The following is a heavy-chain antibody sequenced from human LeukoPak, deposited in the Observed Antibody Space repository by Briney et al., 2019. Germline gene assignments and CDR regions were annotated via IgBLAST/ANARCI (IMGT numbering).Heavy chain of an antibody. Sequence: PGGSLRLSCAASGFTFSSYAMSWVRQAPGKGLEWVSAISGSGGSTYYADSVKGRFTISRDNSKNTLYLQMNSLRAEDTAVYYCARDSSSSWSMDVWGQGTTVTVSS. D-gene: IGHD6-13*01. CDR3: ARDSSSSWSMDV. V-gene: IGHV3-23*01. CDR2: ISGSGGST. CDR1: GFTFSSYA. J-gene: IGHJ6*02.